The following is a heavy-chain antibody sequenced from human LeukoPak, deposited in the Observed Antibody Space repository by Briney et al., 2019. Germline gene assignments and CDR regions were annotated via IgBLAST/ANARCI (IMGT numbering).Heavy chain of an antibody. V-gene: IGHV1-18*01. Sequence: GASVKVSCKASGYTFTSYGISWVRQAPGQGLEWMGWISAYNGNTNYAQKLQGRVTMTTDTSTSTAYMELRSLRSDDTAVYYYAREGPGSSSWFMDVWGQGTTVTVSS. CDR1: GYTFTSYG. J-gene: IGHJ6*02. D-gene: IGHD6-13*01. CDR2: ISAYNGNT. CDR3: AREGPGSSSWFMDV.